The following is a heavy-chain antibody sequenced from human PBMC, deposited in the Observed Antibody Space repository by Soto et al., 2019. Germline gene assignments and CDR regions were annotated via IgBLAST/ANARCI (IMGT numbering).Heavy chain of an antibody. CDR2: IYPGDSDT. Sequence: GESLKISFKGSGYSFTSYLICWVRQMPVKGLEWMGIIYPGDSDTRYSPSFQGQVTISADKSISTAYLQWSSLKASDTAMYYCARHPYFWSGFLKWFDPWGQGTLVTLSS. CDR3: ARHPYFWSGFLKWFDP. J-gene: IGHJ5*02. D-gene: IGHD3-3*01. V-gene: IGHV5-51*01. CDR1: GYSFTSYL.